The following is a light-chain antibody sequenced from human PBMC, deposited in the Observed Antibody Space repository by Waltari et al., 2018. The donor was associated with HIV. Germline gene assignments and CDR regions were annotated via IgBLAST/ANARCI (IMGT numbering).Light chain of an antibody. CDR2: GAS. J-gene: IGKJ1*01. Sequence: EIVLTQSPGTLSLSPGARATLSCRASQRVGSNCLAWYQQRPALAPRLLIYGASNTATGIPDRFSGSGSGTDFTLTISRLEPEDFAVYYGQPYGHSPPRTFGRGTKVEIK. V-gene: IGKV3-20*01. CDR3: QPYGHSPPRT. CDR1: QRVGSNC.